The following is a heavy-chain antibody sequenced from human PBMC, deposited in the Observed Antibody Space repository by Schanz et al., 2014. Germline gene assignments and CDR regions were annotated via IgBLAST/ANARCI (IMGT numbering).Heavy chain of an antibody. V-gene: IGHV1-18*01. CDR2: ISPYNGNT. J-gene: IGHJ6*02. Sequence: QVQLVQSGAEVKKPGSSVKVSCKASGGTFSSDTFSWVRQAPGQGLEWMGWISPYNGNTNYAQKLQGRVTMTADTSTSTAYMELRNLRSDDTAVYYCARAKRFGDMDVWGQGTTXTVSS. CDR3: ARAKRFGDMDV. CDR1: GGTFSSDT. D-gene: IGHD3-10*01.